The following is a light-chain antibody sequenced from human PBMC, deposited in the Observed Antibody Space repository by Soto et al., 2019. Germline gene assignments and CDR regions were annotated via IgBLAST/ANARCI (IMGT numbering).Light chain of an antibody. J-gene: IGLJ2*01. V-gene: IGLV1-47*02. CDR2: HNS. CDR3: ASWDDSLRAVV. CDR1: TSNIGGSNA. Sequence: QSVLTQPPSVSGTPGQRVAISCSGSTSNIGGSNAVYWYQHVPGTAPKLLIHHNSLRPSGVPDRFSGSKFGTSGSLAISGLQADDEAGYYCASWDDSLRAVVFGGGTKLTVL.